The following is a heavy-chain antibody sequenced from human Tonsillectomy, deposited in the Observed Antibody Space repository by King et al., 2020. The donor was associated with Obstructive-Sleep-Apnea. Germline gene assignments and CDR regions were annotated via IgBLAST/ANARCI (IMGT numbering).Heavy chain of an antibody. CDR3: ARHYYGSGSYYGDAFDI. Sequence: QLVQSGAEVKKPGESLRISCKGSGYSFTSYWISWVRQMPGEGLEWMGRIDPSDSYTNYSPSFQVHVTISADKSISTAYLQWSSLKASDTAMYYCARHYYGSGSYYGDAFDIWGQGTMVTVSS. D-gene: IGHD3-10*01. J-gene: IGHJ3*02. V-gene: IGHV5-10-1*01. CDR1: GYSFTSYW. CDR2: IDPSDSYT.